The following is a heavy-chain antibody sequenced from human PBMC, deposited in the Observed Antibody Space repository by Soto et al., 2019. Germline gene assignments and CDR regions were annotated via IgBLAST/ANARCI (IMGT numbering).Heavy chain of an antibody. CDR1: GGTFSSYA. Sequence: SVKVSCKASGGTFSSYAISWVRQAPGQGLEWMGGIIPIFGTANYAQKFQGRVTITADKSTSTAYMELSSLRSEDTAVYYCAILTTVVTPGAFDIWGQGTMVTVSS. J-gene: IGHJ3*02. CDR2: IIPIFGTA. V-gene: IGHV1-69*06. D-gene: IGHD4-17*01. CDR3: AILTTVVTPGAFDI.